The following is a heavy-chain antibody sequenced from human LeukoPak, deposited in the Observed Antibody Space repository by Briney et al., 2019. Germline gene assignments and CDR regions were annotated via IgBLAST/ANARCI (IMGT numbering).Heavy chain of an antibody. J-gene: IGHJ6*02. Sequence: PGVSLRLSCAASGFTFSSYSMNWVRQAPGKGLEWVSYISSSSSAIYYADSVKGRFTISRDNAKNSLYLQMNSLRAEDTAVYYCARGGLAYYDFWSGYYNGMDVWGQGTTVTVSS. CDR1: GFTFSSYS. CDR2: ISSSSSAI. D-gene: IGHD3-3*01. V-gene: IGHV3-48*04. CDR3: ARGGLAYYDFWSGYYNGMDV.